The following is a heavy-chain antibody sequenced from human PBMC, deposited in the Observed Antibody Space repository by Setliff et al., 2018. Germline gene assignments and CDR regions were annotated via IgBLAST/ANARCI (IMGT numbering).Heavy chain of an antibody. CDR3: AREQWLDPPGYYYVDA. V-gene: IGHV4-4*07. Sequence: SETLSLTCTVSGGSISSYYWSWIRQPAGKGLEWIGHIYIGGSANYNPSLKSRVTMSIDTSKNQFSLKLNSVTAADMAVYYCAREQWLDPPGYYYVDAWAKGTTVTVSS. J-gene: IGHJ6*03. CDR1: GGSISSYY. D-gene: IGHD6-19*01. CDR2: IYIGGSA.